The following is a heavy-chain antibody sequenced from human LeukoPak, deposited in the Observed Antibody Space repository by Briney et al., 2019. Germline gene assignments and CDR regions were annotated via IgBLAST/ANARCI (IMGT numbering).Heavy chain of an antibody. V-gene: IGHV5-10-1*01. Sequence: LGESLKISCKGSGYCFSSYWISWVRQMPGKGLEWMGRIDPSDSYTNYSPSFQGHVTISADKSISTAYLQWSSLKASDTAMYYCARHTYYYDSSGYYGHGDAFDIWGQGTMVTVSS. D-gene: IGHD3-22*01. J-gene: IGHJ3*02. CDR3: ARHTYYYDSSGYYGHGDAFDI. CDR2: IDPSDSYT. CDR1: GYCFSSYW.